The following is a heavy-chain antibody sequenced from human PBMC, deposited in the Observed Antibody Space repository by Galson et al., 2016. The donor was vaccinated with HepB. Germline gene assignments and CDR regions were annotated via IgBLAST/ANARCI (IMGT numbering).Heavy chain of an antibody. J-gene: IGHJ4*02. V-gene: IGHV1-8*01. CDR1: GYTFINYD. CDR3: ARGLMLYGAGGYYFEY. D-gene: IGHD2-8*01. Sequence: SVKVSCKASGYTFINYDISWVRQATGQGLEWMGWMNPNGGNTAYAQKFQGRVTTTRSTSTTTAYMELTNLRSEDTAVYYCARGLMLYGAGGYYFEYWGQGTPVTVSS. CDR2: MNPNGGNT.